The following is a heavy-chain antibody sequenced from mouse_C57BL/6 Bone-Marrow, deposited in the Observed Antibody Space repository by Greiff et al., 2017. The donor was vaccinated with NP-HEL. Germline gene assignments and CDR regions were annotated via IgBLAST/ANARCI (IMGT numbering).Heavy chain of an antibody. D-gene: IGHD1-1*01. Sequence: EVQLQQSGPELVKPGASVKMSCKASGYTFTDYNMHWVKQSHGKSLEWIGYINPNNGGTSYNQKFKGKATLTVNKSSSTAYMELRSLTSEDSAVYYCARSYYGSSEAMDYWGQGTSVTVSS. CDR3: ARSYYGSSEAMDY. J-gene: IGHJ4*01. CDR1: GYTFTDYN. CDR2: INPNNGGT. V-gene: IGHV1-22*01.